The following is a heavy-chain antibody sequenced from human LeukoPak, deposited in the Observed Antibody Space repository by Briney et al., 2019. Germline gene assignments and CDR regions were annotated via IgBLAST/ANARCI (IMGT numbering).Heavy chain of an antibody. D-gene: IGHD3-16*02. CDR2: IYFGGDT. J-gene: IGHJ6*02. CDR1: GGSISTYY. V-gene: IGHV4-59*01. Sequence: SETLSLTCTVSGGSISTYYWTWIRQPPGKGLERIGYIYFGGDTSYNPSLKSRVTISIDTSKNQFSLKLSSVTAADTAVYYCARATPTYPTFGGVIGTDIYGLDVWGQGTTVTVSS. CDR3: ARATPTYPTFGGVIGTDIYGLDV.